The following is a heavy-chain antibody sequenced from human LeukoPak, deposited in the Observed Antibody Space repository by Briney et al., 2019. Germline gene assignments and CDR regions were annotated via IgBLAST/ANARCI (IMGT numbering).Heavy chain of an antibody. V-gene: IGHV3-30*01. D-gene: IGHD2-21*02. CDR1: GFTFSSYA. CDR2: ISYDGSNK. CDR3: ARVRTAHYFDY. J-gene: IGHJ4*02. Sequence: GGSLRLSCAASGFTFSSYAMHWVRQAPGKGLEWVAVISYDGSNKYYADSMKGRFTISRDNSKNTLYLQMNSLRAEDTAVYYCARVRTAHYFDYWGQGTLVTVSS.